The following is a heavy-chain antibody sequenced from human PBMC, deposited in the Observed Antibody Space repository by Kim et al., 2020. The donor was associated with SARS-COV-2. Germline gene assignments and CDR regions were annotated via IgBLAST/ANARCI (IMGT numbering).Heavy chain of an antibody. J-gene: IGHJ4*02. Sequence: GGSLRLSCAASGFTFSSYWMSWVRQAPGKGLEWVANIKQDGSEKYYVDSVKGRFTISRENAKNSLYLQMNSLRAKDTAVYYCATAGVGWLRLFDYWGQGTLVTVSS. CDR3: ATAGVGWLRLFDY. D-gene: IGHD5-12*01. CDR1: GFTFSSYW. CDR2: IKQDGSEK. V-gene: IGHV3-7*03.